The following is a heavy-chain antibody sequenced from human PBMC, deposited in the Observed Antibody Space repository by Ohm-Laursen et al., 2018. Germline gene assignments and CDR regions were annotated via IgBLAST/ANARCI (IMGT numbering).Heavy chain of an antibody. CDR2: ISSSSSYI. CDR1: FSHFSGYG. Sequence: SLRLSCAASFSHFSGYGMNWVRQAPGKGLEWVSSISSSSSYIYYADSVKGRFTISRDNAKNSLYLQMNSLRAEDTAVYYCARDIGSSWRYYYYGMDVWGQGTTVTVSS. D-gene: IGHD6-13*01. V-gene: IGHV3-21*01. J-gene: IGHJ6*02. CDR3: ARDIGSSWRYYYYGMDV.